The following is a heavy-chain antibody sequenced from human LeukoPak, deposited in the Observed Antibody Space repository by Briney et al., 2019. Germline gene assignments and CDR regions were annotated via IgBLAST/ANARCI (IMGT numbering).Heavy chain of an antibody. CDR3: ARIRGGNSWHYYFDY. Sequence: ASVKVSCKASGGTFSSYAISWVRQAPGQGLEWMGRIIPIFGTAIYAQKFQGRVTITTDESTSTAYMELSSLRSEDTAVYYCARIRGGNSWHYYFDYWGQGTLVTVSS. J-gene: IGHJ4*02. V-gene: IGHV1-69*05. CDR2: IIPIFGTA. D-gene: IGHD4-23*01. CDR1: GGTFSSYA.